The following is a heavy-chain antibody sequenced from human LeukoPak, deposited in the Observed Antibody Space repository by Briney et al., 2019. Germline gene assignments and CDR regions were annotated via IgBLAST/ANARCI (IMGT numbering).Heavy chain of an antibody. Sequence: PSETLSLTCAVYGVSFSGYYWSWIRQPPGKGLEWIGEINHSGSTNYNPSLKSRVTISVDTSKNQFSLKLSSVTAADTAVYYCARERRRVTRGCYYYYMDVWGKGPRSPSP. J-gene: IGHJ6*03. CDR3: ARERRRVTRGCYYYYMDV. CDR2: INHSGST. CDR1: GVSFSGYY. D-gene: IGHD4-11*01. V-gene: IGHV4-34*01.